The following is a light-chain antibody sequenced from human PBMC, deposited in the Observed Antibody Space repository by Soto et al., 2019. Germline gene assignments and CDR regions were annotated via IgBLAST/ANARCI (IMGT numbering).Light chain of an antibody. CDR1: SSNIGAGYD. CDR3: QAYDTSLRAWV. V-gene: IGLV1-40*01. CDR2: GNN. J-gene: IGLJ3*02. Sequence: QSVLTQPPSASGAPGQRVNISCTGSSSNIGAGYDAHWYQQVPGTTPKYLISGNNDRPSGVPDRFSGSKSGTSASLAITGLQAEDEGDYYCQAYDTSLRAWVFGGGTKLTVL.